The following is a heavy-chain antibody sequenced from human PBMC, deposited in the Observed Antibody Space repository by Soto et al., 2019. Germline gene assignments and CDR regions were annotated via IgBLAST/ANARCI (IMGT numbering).Heavy chain of an antibody. D-gene: IGHD6-19*01. CDR3: AREDPIAVAGFDY. J-gene: IGHJ4*02. CDR1: GYTFTGYY. Sequence: ASVKVSCKASGYTFTGYYMHWVRQAPGQGLEWMGWINPNSGGTNYAQKFQGRVTMTRDTSISTAYMELSRLRSDDTAVYYCAREDPIAVAGFDYWGQGTLVTVS. V-gene: IGHV1-2*02. CDR2: INPNSGGT.